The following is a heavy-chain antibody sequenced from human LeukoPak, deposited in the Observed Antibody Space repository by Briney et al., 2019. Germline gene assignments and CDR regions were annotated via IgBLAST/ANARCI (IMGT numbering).Heavy chain of an antibody. CDR3: AREPTSGREPTSGRPLDY. J-gene: IGHJ4*02. CDR2: IYYTGTT. V-gene: IGHV4-59*12. CDR1: GGSISTYY. Sequence: SETLSLTCSVSGGSISTYYWSWIRQPPGKGLEWIGYIYYTGTTNYNPSLRSRVTMSLDTSKNHLSLNLSSVTAADTAVYYCAREPTSGREPTSGRPLDYWGQGTLVTVSS. D-gene: IGHD5-12*01.